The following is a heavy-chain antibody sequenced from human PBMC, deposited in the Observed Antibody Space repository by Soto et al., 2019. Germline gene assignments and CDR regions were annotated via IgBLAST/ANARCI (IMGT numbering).Heavy chain of an antibody. CDR1: GFTFSYG. D-gene: IGHD2-15*01. CDR2: ISYDSSNK. J-gene: IGHJ4*02. V-gene: IGHV3-30*18. CDR3: AKLVIGYCSGNTCDDY. Sequence: VQLLESGGGLIQPGGSLRLYCAASGFTFSYGIHWLRQAPGKGLEWVAYISYDSSNKFYGDSVKGRFTISRDNSKNTQCLQRNSLRAEDKAVYYCAKLVIGYCSGNTCDDYWGQGTLVAVSS.